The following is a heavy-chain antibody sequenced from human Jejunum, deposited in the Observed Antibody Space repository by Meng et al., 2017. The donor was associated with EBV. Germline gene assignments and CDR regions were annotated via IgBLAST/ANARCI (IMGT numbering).Heavy chain of an antibody. CDR3: TREWGADY. CDR1: GFTFSGHA. V-gene: IGHV3-30-3*01. Sequence: VQLGASVGGVVQPWRSLSRSCAASGFTFSGHAMQWVRQAPGKGLKWVALISNDGNNKYYADSVKGRFTISRDNSKNTLYLQMNSLRVDDTALYYCTREWGADYWGQGTLVTVSS. J-gene: IGHJ4*02. D-gene: IGHD3-16*01. CDR2: ISNDGNNK.